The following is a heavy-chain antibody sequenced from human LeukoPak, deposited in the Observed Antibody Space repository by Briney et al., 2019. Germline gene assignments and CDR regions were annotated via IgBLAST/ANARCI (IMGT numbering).Heavy chain of an antibody. CDR3: ARDGRPFDI. J-gene: IGHJ3*02. CDR1: GFTFSSYS. CDR2: ISSSSSTL. Sequence: PGGSRRLSRAASGFTFSSYSMSWVRQAPGKGLEWVAYISSSSSTLHYADPVKGRFTISRDNANNSLYLQMNSLRDEDTAVYYCARDGRPFDIWGQGTMVTVSS. V-gene: IGHV3-48*02.